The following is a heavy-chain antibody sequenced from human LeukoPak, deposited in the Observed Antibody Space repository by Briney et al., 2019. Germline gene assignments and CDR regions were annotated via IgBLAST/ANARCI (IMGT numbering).Heavy chain of an antibody. V-gene: IGHV4-59*08. J-gene: IGHJ4*02. Sequence: SETLSLTCTVSGGSISSYYWSWIRQPPGKGLEWIGYIYYSGSTNYNPSLKSRVTISVDTSKNQFSLKLSSVTAADTAVYYCARVGMWWAIDYWGQGTLVTVSS. CDR1: GGSISSYY. CDR2: IYYSGST. CDR3: ARVGMWWAIDY. D-gene: IGHD2-21*01.